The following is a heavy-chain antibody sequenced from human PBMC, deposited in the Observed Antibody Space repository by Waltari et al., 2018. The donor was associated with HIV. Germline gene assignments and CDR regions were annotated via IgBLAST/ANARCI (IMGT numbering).Heavy chain of an antibody. V-gene: IGHV4-34*01. J-gene: IGHJ5*02. CDR2: INHSGST. Sequence: QVQLQQWGAGLLKPSETLSLTCAVYGGSFSGYYWSWIRQPPGKGLEWIGEINHSGSTNYNPSLKRRVTISVDTSKNQFSLKLSSVTAADTAVYYCARHGVVVVPAAIRGNWFDPLGQGTLVTVSS. CDR1: GGSFSGYY. D-gene: IGHD2-2*02. CDR3: ARHGVVVVPAAIRGNWFDP.